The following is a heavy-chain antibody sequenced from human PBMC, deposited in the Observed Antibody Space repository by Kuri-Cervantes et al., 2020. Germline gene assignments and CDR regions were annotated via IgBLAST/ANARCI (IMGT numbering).Heavy chain of an antibody. CDR3: ARSPVYYDSSGYYYDAFDI. J-gene: IGHJ3*02. V-gene: IGHV1-18*01. CDR1: GYTFTSYA. D-gene: IGHD3-22*01. CDR2: ISAYNGNT. Sequence: ASVKVSCKASGYTFTSYAMHWVRQAPGQGLEWMGWISAYNGNTNYAQKLQGRVTITTDESTSTAYMELSSLRSEDTAVYYCARSPVYYDSSGYYYDAFDIWGQGTMVTVSS.